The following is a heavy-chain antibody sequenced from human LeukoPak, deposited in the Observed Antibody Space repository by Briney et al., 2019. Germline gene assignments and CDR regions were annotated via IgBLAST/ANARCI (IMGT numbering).Heavy chain of an antibody. CDR3: AKPSGSGVDY. J-gene: IGHJ4*02. CDR2: IRSDGYHT. V-gene: IGHV3-30*02. D-gene: IGHD1-26*01. CDR1: GFISDTYD. Sequence: GGSLRLSCGASGFISDTYDMHWVRQAPGKGLEWVAFIRSDGYHTYYADSVKGRFTITRDNSKNTLYLQMNSLRLEDMAVYYCAKPSGSGVDYWGRGTRVTVSS.